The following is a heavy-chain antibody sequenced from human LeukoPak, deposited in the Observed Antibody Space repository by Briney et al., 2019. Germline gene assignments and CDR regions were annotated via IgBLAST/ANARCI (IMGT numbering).Heavy chain of an antibody. CDR2: IYYSGST. V-gene: IGHV4-30-4*01. D-gene: IGHD3-16*02. CDR1: GGSISSGDYY. J-gene: IGHJ3*02. CDR3: ARGGTFGGVIVIGDI. Sequence: SQTLSLTCTVSGGSISSGDYYWRWIRQPPGTGLEWIGYIYYSGSTYYNPSLKSRVTISVDTSKNQFSLKLSSVTAADTAVYYCARGGTFGGVIVIGDIWGQGTMVTVSS.